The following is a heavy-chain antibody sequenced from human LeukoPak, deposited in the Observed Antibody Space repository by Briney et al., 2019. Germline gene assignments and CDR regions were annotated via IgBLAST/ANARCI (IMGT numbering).Heavy chain of an antibody. J-gene: IGHJ4*02. D-gene: IGHD6-13*01. Sequence: GGSLRLSCAASGFTFSSYAMHWVRQAPGKGLEGVAVISYDGSNKYYADSVKGLFTISSDNSKNTLYLQMNSLRAEDTAVYYCARDGDSRSWLDNSFVDYWGQGTLVTVSS. CDR1: GFTFSSYA. CDR2: ISYDGSNK. CDR3: ARDGDSRSWLDNSFVDY. V-gene: IGHV3-30*04.